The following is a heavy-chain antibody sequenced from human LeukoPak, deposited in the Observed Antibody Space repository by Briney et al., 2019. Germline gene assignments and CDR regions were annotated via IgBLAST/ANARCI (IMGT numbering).Heavy chain of an antibody. V-gene: IGHV5-10-1*01. CDR2: IDPSDSYT. J-gene: IGHJ4*02. D-gene: IGHD1-1*01. CDR1: GYSFTSYW. Sequence: GESLKISCKGSGYSFTSYWISWVRQMPGKGLEFMGRIDPSDSYTNYSPSFQGHVTISVDKSISTAYLQWSSLKASDTAMYYCARSDTVQLERPFDYWGQGTLVTVSS. CDR3: ARSDTVQLERPFDY.